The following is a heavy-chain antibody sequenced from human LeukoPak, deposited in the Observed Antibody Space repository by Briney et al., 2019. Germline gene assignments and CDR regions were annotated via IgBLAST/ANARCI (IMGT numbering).Heavy chain of an antibody. V-gene: IGHV1-46*01. CDR3: ARDYYGSGSPDY. Sequence: ASVTVSCKASGYTFTSYYMHWVRQAPGQGLEWMGIINPSGGSTGYAQKFQGRVTMTRDTSTSTVYMELSSLRSEDTAVYYCARDYYGSGSPDYWGQGTLVTVSS. CDR2: INPSGGST. D-gene: IGHD3-10*01. CDR1: GYTFTSYY. J-gene: IGHJ4*02.